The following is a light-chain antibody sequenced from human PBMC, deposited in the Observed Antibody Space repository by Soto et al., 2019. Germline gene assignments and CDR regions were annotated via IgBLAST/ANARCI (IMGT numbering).Light chain of an antibody. J-gene: IGLJ1*01. Sequence: QSVLTQPPSASGSPGQSVTISCTGTSSDVGDYNYVSWYQQHPGKAPKLMIYEVSKRLSGVPDRFSGSKSGNTASLTVSGLQDEDEADYYCSSYAGRNNRVFGTGTKVTV. CDR3: SSYAGRNNRV. CDR1: SSDVGDYNY. CDR2: EVS. V-gene: IGLV2-8*01.